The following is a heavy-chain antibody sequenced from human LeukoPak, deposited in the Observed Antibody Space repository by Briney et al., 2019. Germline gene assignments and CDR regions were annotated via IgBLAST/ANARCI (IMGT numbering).Heavy chain of an antibody. D-gene: IGHD2-15*01. CDR1: GFTFADYG. V-gene: IGHV3-20*01. Sequence: PGGSLRLSCAASGFTFADYGMSWVRQAPGKGLEWVSGINWNGGSTGYADSVKGRFTISSDNAKNSLYLQMNSLRAEDTALYHCGRIGVGNGMDVWGQGTTVTVSS. CDR2: INWNGGST. CDR3: GRIGVGNGMDV. J-gene: IGHJ6*02.